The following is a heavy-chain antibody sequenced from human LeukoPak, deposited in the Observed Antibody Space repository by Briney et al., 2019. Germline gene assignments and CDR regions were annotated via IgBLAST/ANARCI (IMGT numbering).Heavy chain of an antibody. J-gene: IGHJ6*03. D-gene: IGHD3-10*01. CDR1: GGSISIYY. CDR3: ARGGYYYGSGSYLYYYYMDV. CDR2: IYYSGST. Sequence: SETLSLTCTVSGGSISIYYWSCMREPPGKGLECIGYIYYSGSTNYNPSLKSRVTISVDTSKNQFSLKLNSVTAADTDVYYCARGGYYYGSGSYLYYYYMDVWGKGTTVTVSS. V-gene: IGHV4-59*01.